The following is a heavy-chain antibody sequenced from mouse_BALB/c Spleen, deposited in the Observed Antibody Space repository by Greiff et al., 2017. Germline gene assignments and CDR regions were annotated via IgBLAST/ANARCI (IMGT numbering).Heavy chain of an antibody. Sequence: EVQLQQSGPELEKPGASVKISCKASGYSFTGYYMHWVKQSHVKSLEWIGRINPYNGATSYNQNFKDKASLTVDKSSSTAYMELHSLTSEDSAVYYCARGITTAKAWFAYWGQGTLVTVSA. J-gene: IGHJ3*01. CDR1: GYSFTGYY. CDR2: INPYNGAT. D-gene: IGHD1-2*01. V-gene: IGHV1-31*01. CDR3: ARGITTAKAWFAY.